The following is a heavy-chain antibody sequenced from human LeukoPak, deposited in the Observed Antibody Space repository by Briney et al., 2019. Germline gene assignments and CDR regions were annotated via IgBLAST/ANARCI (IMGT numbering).Heavy chain of an antibody. CDR2: IYYSGST. Sequence: SETLSLTCTVSGGSISSSSYYWGWIRQPPGKGLEWIGSIYYSGSTYYNPSPKSRVTISVDTSKNQFSLKLSSVTAADTAVYYCARPENDAFDIWGQGTMVTVSS. V-gene: IGHV4-39*01. CDR1: GGSISSSSYY. J-gene: IGHJ3*02. CDR3: ARPENDAFDI.